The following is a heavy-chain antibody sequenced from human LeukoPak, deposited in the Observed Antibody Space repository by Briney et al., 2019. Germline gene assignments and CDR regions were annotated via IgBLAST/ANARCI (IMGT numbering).Heavy chain of an antibody. V-gene: IGHV4-39*07. CDR2: IYHSGST. CDR3: ARSRAEYSYGHYYYYYMDV. J-gene: IGHJ6*03. Sequence: PSETLSLTCTVSGGSISSSNYYWGWIRQPPGKGLEWIGSIYHSGSTYYNPSLKSRVTISVDTSKNQFSLKLSSVTAADTAVYYCARSRAEYSYGHYYYYYMDVWGKGTTVTVSS. CDR1: GGSISSSNYY. D-gene: IGHD5-18*01.